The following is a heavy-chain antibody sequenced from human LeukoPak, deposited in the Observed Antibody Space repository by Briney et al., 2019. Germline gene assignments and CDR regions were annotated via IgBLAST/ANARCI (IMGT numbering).Heavy chain of an antibody. J-gene: IGHJ4*02. V-gene: IGHV1-69*13. D-gene: IGHD3-16*02. CDR1: GGTFSSYA. CDR3: ARLDSQYRSPH. Sequence: GASVTVSCTASGGTFSSYAISWVRQAPGQGLEWMGGITPIFGTANYAQKFQGRVTITADESTSTAYMELSSLRSEDTAVYYCARLDSQYRSPHWGQGTLVTVSS. CDR2: ITPIFGTA.